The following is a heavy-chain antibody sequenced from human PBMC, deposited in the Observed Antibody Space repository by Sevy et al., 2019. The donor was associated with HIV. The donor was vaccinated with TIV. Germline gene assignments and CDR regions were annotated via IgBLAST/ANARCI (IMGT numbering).Heavy chain of an antibody. CDR3: TRGGDCNDRSGKMDFDY. CDR1: GFTFSNYG. CDR2: IWNDGSNK. J-gene: IGHJ4*02. D-gene: IGHD2-21*02. V-gene: IGHV3-33*01. Sequence: GGSLRLSCAASGFTFSNYGMHWVRQAPGKGLEWVAVIWNDGSNKYYEDSVKGRFTISRYNSKNRLYLQMNSLRVEDTAVYFCTRGGDCNDRSGKMDFDYWGQGPLVTVSS.